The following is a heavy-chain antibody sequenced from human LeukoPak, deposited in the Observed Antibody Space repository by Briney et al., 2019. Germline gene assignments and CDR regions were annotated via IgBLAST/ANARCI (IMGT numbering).Heavy chain of an antibody. CDR2: IRNKANSYTT. Sequence: GGSLRLSCAASGYTFTNPYLCSVRQAPEKGLEWGGRIRNKANSYTTDYATSVKGRFTISRDDSKNSLFLQMNSLKTEDTAVYYCVRVRHGDSFDYWGQGTLVTVSS. D-gene: IGHD4-17*01. J-gene: IGHJ4*02. CDR3: VRVRHGDSFDY. V-gene: IGHV3-72*01. CDR1: GYTFTNPY.